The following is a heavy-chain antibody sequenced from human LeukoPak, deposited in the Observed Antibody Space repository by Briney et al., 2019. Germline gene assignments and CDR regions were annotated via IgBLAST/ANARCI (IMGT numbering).Heavy chain of an antibody. CDR3: ARVYKYSSGYDY. V-gene: IGHV3-21*01. CDR2: ISSSSSYI. Sequence: GGSLRLSCAASGFTFSSYSMNWVRQSPGKGLEWVSSISSSSSYIYYAESVKGRFTISRDNAKNSLYLQMNSLRAEDTAVYYCARVYKYSSGYDYWGQGTLVTVSS. D-gene: IGHD3-22*01. CDR1: GFTFSSYS. J-gene: IGHJ4*02.